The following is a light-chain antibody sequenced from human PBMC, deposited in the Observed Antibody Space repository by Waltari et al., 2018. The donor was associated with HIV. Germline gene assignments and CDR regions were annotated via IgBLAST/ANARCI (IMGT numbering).Light chain of an antibody. CDR3: QSTDSSGSYRV. CDR1: ALPKQY. Sequence: SYELTQPPSVSVSPGQTARTTCSGDALPKQYAYWYQQKPGQAPVMVIYKDSERPAGIPERFSGSSSGTTVTLTISGVQAEDEADYYCQSTDSSGSYRVFGGGTKLTVL. V-gene: IGLV3-25*03. CDR2: KDS. J-gene: IGLJ3*02.